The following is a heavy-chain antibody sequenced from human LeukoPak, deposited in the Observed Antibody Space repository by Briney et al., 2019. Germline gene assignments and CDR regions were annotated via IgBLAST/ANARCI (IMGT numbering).Heavy chain of an antibody. CDR2: IYHSGST. J-gene: IGHJ5*02. Sequence: PSQTLSLTCAVSGGPISSGGYSWSWIRQPPGKGLEWIGYIYHSGSTYYNPSLKSRVTISVDRSKNQFSLKLSSVTAADTAVYYRARAGEYYYGSGSLTDNWFDPWGQGTLVTVSS. D-gene: IGHD3-10*01. V-gene: IGHV4-30-2*01. CDR3: ARAGEYYYGSGSLTDNWFDP. CDR1: GGPISSGGYS.